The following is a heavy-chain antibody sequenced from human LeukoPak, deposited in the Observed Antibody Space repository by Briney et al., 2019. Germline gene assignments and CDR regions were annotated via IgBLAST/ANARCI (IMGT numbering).Heavy chain of an antibody. CDR3: ARDSTGWNYGMDV. J-gene: IGHJ6*02. CDR1: GFTFSSYA. CDR2: IYGGGTT. V-gene: IGHV3-53*04. D-gene: IGHD6-19*01. Sequence: GGSLRLSCAASGFTFSSYAMSWVRQAPGKGLEWVSIIYGGGTTYYADSVKGRFTISRHNSKNTLYLQMNGLRAEDTAVYYCARDSTGWNYGMDVWGQGTTVTVSS.